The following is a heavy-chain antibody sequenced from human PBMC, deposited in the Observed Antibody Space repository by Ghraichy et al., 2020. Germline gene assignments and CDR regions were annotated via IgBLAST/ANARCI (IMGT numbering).Heavy chain of an antibody. CDR3: ASVLARSYYYYMDV. J-gene: IGHJ6*03. V-gene: IGHV4-34*01. CDR2: INHSGST. Sequence: SETLSLTRAVYGGSFSGYYWSWIRQPPGKGLEWIGEINHSGSTNYNPSLKSRVTISVDTSKNQFSLKLSSVTAADTAVYYCASVLARSYYYYMDVWGKGTTVTVSS. CDR1: GGSFSGYY.